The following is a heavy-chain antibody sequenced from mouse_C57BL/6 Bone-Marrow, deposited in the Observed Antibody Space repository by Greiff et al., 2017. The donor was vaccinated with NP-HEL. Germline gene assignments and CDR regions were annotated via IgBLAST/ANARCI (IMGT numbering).Heavy chain of an antibody. J-gene: IGHJ3*01. Sequence: DVHLVESGGDLVKPGGSLKLSCAASGFTFSSYGMSWVRQTPDKRLEWLATISSGGSYTYYPDSVKGRFTISRDNAKNTLYLQMSSLKSEDTAMYYCARQYGNWVAYWGQGTLVTVSA. CDR1: GFTFSSYG. D-gene: IGHD2-1*01. CDR2: ISSGGSYT. V-gene: IGHV5-6*01. CDR3: ARQYGNWVAY.